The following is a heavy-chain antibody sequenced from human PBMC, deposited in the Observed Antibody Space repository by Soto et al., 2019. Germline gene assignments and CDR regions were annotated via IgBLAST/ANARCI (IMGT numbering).Heavy chain of an antibody. J-gene: IGHJ5*02. V-gene: IGHV4-31*03. CDR1: GDPLHIGGYY. D-gene: IGHD2-2*01. CDR2: IYYTGKT. CDR3: GRDLTSNANCIDP. Sequence: LSLTCSVSGDPLHIGGYYWTWIRQRPGEGLEWMGYIYYTGKTYYNPSLESRLTMSVDRSKDQFSLKLNSVTAADTAVYYCGRDLTSNANCIDPWGQGTLVTVSS.